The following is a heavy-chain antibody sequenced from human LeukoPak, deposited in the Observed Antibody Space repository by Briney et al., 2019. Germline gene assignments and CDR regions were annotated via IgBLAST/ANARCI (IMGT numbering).Heavy chain of an antibody. D-gene: IGHD3-22*01. J-gene: IGHJ5*02. CDR2: IIPIFGTA. V-gene: IGHV1-69*05. Sequence: SVKVSCKASGGTFSSYAISWVRQAPGQGLEWMGGIIPIFGTANYAQKFQGRVTITTDESTSTAYMELSSLRSEDTAVYYCARRPDSSGYYLDWSDPWGQGTLVTVSS. CDR1: GGTFSSYA. CDR3: ARRPDSSGYYLDWSDP.